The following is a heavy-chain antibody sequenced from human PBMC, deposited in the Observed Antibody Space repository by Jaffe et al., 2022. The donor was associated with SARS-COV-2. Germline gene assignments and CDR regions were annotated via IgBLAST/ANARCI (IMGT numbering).Heavy chain of an antibody. CDR3: TTDSPVQLESLDYYYYYGMDV. CDR2: IKSKTDGGTT. CDR1: GFTFSNAW. J-gene: IGHJ6*02. Sequence: EVQLVESGGGLVKPGGSLRLSCAASGFTFSNAWMSWVRQAPGKGLEWVGRIKSKTDGGTTDYAAPVKGRFTISRDDSKNTLYLQMNSLKTEDTAVYYCTTDSPVQLESLDYYYYYGMDVWGQGTTVTVSS. D-gene: IGHD1-1*01. V-gene: IGHV3-15*01.